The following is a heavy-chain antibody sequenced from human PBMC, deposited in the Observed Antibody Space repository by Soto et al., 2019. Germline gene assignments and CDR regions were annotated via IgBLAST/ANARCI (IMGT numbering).Heavy chain of an antibody. Sequence: GSLRLSCAASGFTFSSYWMHWVRQAPGKGLVWVAVISYDGSNKYYADSVKGRFTISRDNSKNTLYLQMNSLRSEDTAVYYCARGLNGYLHYLDYWGQGPLVTVSS. CDR2: ISYDGSNK. CDR1: GFTFSSYW. V-gene: IGHV3-30*03. CDR3: ARGLNGYLHYLDY. J-gene: IGHJ4*02. D-gene: IGHD5-18*01.